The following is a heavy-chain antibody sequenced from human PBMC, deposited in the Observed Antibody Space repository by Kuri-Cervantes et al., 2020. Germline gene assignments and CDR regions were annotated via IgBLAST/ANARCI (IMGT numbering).Heavy chain of an antibody. D-gene: IGHD3-16*01. Sequence: GSLRLSCAISGSSVSSIYYWGWIRQPPGKGLEWIGYIYYSGSTNYNPSLKSRVTISVDTSKNQFSLKLSSVTAADTAVYYCAREAGGYFDYWGQGTLVTVSS. V-gene: IGHV4-61*01. J-gene: IGHJ4*02. CDR3: AREAGGYFDY. CDR1: GSSVSSIYY. CDR2: IYYSGST.